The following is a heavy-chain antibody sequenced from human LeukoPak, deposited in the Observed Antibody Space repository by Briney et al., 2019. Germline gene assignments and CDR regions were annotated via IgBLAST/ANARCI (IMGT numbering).Heavy chain of an antibody. V-gene: IGHV3-7*01. Sequence: GGPLSSSFAAPELTSSITWISWFGQPPGKGLEWLATIKQDGIGNYYVDSVKGQFTISRENAKSSLYLQMNSLRAEDTDVYSCERGPQPLFDYWGKGTLVSVSS. CDR2: IKQDGIGN. CDR3: ERGPQPLFDY. D-gene: IGHD5-18*01. J-gene: IGHJ4*02. CDR1: ELTSSITW.